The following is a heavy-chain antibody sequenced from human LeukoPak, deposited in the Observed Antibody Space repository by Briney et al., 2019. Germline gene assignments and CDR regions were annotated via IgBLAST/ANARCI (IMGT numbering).Heavy chain of an antibody. D-gene: IGHD3/OR15-3a*01. V-gene: IGHV3-11*04. CDR1: GFTFSDCY. CDR3: ARVAHGTSYYYYYYMDV. J-gene: IGHJ6*03. Sequence: PGGSLRLSCAASGFTFSDCYMSWIRQAPGKGLEWVSYISSSGSTIYYADSVKGRFTISRDNAKNSLYLQMNSLRAEDTAVYYCARVAHGTSYYYYYYMDVWGKGTTVTVSS. CDR2: ISSSGSTI.